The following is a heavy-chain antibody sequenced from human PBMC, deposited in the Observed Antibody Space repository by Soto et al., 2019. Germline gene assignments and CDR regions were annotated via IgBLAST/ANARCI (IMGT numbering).Heavy chain of an antibody. CDR3: AKKVGPPGYSYGFYGMDV. Sequence: EVQVLESGGGLVQPGGSLRLSCGASGFTCNSYAMTWVRQAPGKGLEWVSAMSVSGSTHYAASVKGRFTISRDNSKNTLYLQMNSLRAEDTAIYYCAKKVGPPGYSYGFYGMDVRGQGTTVTVSS. V-gene: IGHV3-23*01. D-gene: IGHD5-18*01. CDR2: MSVSGST. J-gene: IGHJ6*02. CDR1: GFTCNSYA.